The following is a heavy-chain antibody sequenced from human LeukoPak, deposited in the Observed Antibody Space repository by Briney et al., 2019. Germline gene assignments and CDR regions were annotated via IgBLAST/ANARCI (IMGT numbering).Heavy chain of an antibody. D-gene: IGHD5-18*01. CDR2: ISSSSSYI. Sequence: PGGSLRLSCAASGFTFSSYSMNWVRQAPGKGLEWVSSISSSSSYIYYADSVKGRFTISRDNAKNSLYLQMNSLRAEDTAVYYCARAGRYSYGYSDYWGQGTLVTVSS. J-gene: IGHJ4*02. V-gene: IGHV3-21*01. CDR3: ARAGRYSYGYSDY. CDR1: GFTFSSYS.